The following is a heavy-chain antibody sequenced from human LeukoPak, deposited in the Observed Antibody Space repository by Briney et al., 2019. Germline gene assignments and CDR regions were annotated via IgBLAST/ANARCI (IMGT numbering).Heavy chain of an antibody. CDR3: ATPAPLITGTTDSYYYGMDV. Sequence: PGGSLRLSCATSGFTFSDYYMSWIRQAPGKGLEWVSYISSSSSYTNYADSVKGRFTISRDNAKNPLYLQMNSLRAEDTAVYYCATPAPLITGTTDSYYYGMDVWGQGTTVTVSS. V-gene: IGHV3-11*06. CDR2: ISSSSSYT. J-gene: IGHJ6*02. D-gene: IGHD1-7*01. CDR1: GFTFSDYY.